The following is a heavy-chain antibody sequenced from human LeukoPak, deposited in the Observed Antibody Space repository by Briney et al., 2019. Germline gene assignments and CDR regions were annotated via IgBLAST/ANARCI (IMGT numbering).Heavy chain of an antibody. Sequence: VGSLRHSRAASGFTFRSYAMCWVRQAPGKGLEWVSGISVSGGSTYYADSVKGRFTISRDNSKNMLYLQMNSLRAEDTAVYYCAKDDSSGYYHPYFDYWGQGTLVTVSS. J-gene: IGHJ4*02. D-gene: IGHD3-22*01. V-gene: IGHV3-23*01. CDR3: AKDDSSGYYHPYFDY. CDR2: ISVSGGST. CDR1: GFTFRSYA.